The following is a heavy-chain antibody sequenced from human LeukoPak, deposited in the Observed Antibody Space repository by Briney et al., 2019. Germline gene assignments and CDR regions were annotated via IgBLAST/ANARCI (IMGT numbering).Heavy chain of an antibody. CDR2: IYYSGST. Sequence: PSETLSLTCTVSGGSISSYYWSWIRQPPGKGLEWIGYIYYSGSTYYNPSLKSRVTISVDTSKNQFSLKLSSVTAADTAVYYCARGLGAVAGTGEYDYWGQGTLVTVSS. V-gene: IGHV4-59*01. CDR1: GGSISSYY. CDR3: ARGLGAVAGTGEYDY. D-gene: IGHD6-19*01. J-gene: IGHJ4*02.